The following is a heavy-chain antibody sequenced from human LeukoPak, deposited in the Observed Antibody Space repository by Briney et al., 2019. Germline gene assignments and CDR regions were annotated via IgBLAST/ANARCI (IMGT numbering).Heavy chain of an antibody. J-gene: IGHJ4*02. V-gene: IGHV4-4*07. CDR1: GGSTTDYF. D-gene: IGHD5-24*01. CDR2: IYNSGST. Sequence: SETLSLTCTVSGGSTTDYFWSWIRQPAGKGLEWIGRIYNSGSTNYNASLKSRVTMSVDTSKNQFSQKLNSVTAADTAVYYCAREVSARDGSLGRPFDYWGQGTLVTVSS. CDR3: AREVSARDGSLGRPFDY.